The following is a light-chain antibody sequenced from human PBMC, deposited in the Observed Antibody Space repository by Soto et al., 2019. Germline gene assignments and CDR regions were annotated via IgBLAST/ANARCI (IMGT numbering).Light chain of an antibody. V-gene: IGKV1-39*01. Sequence: DIQMTQSPSSLSASVGDRVTITCRASQSSSSYLNWYQQRPGKAPKLLIYAASTLQSGVPSRFSGSRSGTDFTLTISSLQPEDFATYYCQQSYSTLTFGGGTKVDIK. CDR2: AAS. CDR1: QSSSSY. CDR3: QQSYSTLT. J-gene: IGKJ4*01.